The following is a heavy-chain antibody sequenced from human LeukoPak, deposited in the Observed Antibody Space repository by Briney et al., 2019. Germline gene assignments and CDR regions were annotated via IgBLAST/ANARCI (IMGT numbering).Heavy chain of an antibody. CDR2: ISYDGSNK. CDR3: ARDHYTVRGVIGGMDV. D-gene: IGHD3-10*01. CDR1: GFTFSSYA. J-gene: IGHJ6*04. V-gene: IGHV3-30*04. Sequence: GGSLRLSCAASGFTFSSYAMHWVRQAPGKGLEWVAVISYDGSNKYYADSVKGRFTISRDNSKITLYLQMNSLRAEDTAVYYCARDHYTVRGVIGGMDVWGKGTTVTVSS.